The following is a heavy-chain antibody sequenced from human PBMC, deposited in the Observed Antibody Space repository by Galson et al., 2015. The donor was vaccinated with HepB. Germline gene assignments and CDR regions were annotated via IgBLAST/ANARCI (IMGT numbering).Heavy chain of an antibody. CDR1: GCTLSDLP. CDR3: ATFGGSSDAFDI. V-gene: IGHV1-24*01. CDR2: FDPEDGET. Sequence: SVKVSCKVSGCTLSDLPMRWARQTPGEGLEWMGGFDPEDGETVYAQKFQGRVTMTEDTPTGTAYMELRSLKSEDTAIYYCATFGGSSDAFDIWGQGTMVIVSS. D-gene: IGHD4-23*01. J-gene: IGHJ3*02.